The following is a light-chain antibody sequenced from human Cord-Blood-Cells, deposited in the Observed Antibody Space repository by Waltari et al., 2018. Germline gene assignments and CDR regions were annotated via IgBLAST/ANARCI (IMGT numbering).Light chain of an antibody. CDR3: NSRDSSGKRV. J-gene: IGLJ2*01. CDR2: GKN. CDR1: SLRSYY. Sequence: QTVRITCQGDSLRSYYASWYQQKPGQTPVLVIYGKNNRPSGIPDRFSGSSSGNTASWTITGAQAEDEADYYCNSRDSSGKRVFGGGNKLTVL. V-gene: IGLV3-19*01.